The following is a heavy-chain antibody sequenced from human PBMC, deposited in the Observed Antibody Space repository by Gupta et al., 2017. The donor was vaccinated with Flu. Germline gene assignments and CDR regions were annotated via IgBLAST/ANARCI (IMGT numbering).Heavy chain of an antibody. D-gene: IGHD2-21*01. V-gene: IGHV3-72*01. J-gene: IGHJ4*02. CDR1: GFTFSDHY. CDR2: VRTKAKGYTT. CDR3: ARAFTIATDQFDY. Sequence: EVQLVESGGGLVQPGGSLRLSCAASGFTFSDHYIDWVRQVPGKGPEWVGRVRTKAKGYTTEYAASVQGRFTISRDDSRNSVHLQMNNLRIEDTAVYYCARAFTIATDQFDYWGQGTLVTVSS.